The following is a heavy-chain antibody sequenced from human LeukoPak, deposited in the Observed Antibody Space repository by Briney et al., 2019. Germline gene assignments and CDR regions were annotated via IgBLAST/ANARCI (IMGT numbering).Heavy chain of an antibody. CDR3: ARVVGELEPFDY. CDR2: INPNSGGT. V-gene: IGHV1-2*02. Sequence: ASVKVSCKASGYTFTGYYMHWVRQAPGQGLEWMGWINPNSGGTNYAQKFQGRVTMTRDTSISTAYMELSRLRSDDTAVYYCARVVGELEPFDYWGQGTLVTVSS. J-gene: IGHJ4*02. D-gene: IGHD1-1*01. CDR1: GYTFTGYY.